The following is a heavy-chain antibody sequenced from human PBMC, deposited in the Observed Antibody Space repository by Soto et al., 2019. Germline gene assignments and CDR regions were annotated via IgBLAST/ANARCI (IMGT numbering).Heavy chain of an antibody. CDR1: GFTFSGSA. CDR2: IRCNAKSYWT. Sequence: GGSLRLSCAASGFTFSGSAMHWVRQASGKRLERGLRIRCNAKSYWTAYAASVRCRFTISRDDSMSTAYLQMNSLKTEDTAVYYCTIPAYYDSSCYPMYFDYWGQVTLGTLPS. J-gene: IGHJ4*02. CDR3: TIPAYYDSSCYPMYFDY. V-gene: IGHV3-73*01. D-gene: IGHD3-22*01.